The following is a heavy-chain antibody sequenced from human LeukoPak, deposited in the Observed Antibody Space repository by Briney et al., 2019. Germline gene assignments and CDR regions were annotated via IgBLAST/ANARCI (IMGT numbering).Heavy chain of an antibody. CDR3: ARAKTTYNWNYLNPSYYYYYMDV. CDR2: ISYDGSNK. V-gene: IGHV3-30*04. J-gene: IGHJ6*03. D-gene: IGHD1-7*01. CDR1: GFTFSSYA. Sequence: PGGSLRLSCAASGFTFSSYAMHWVRQAPGKGLEWVAVISYDGSNKYYADSVKGRFTISRDNSKNTLYLQMNSLRAEDTAVYYCARAKTTYNWNYLNPSYYYYYMDVWGKGTTVTVSS.